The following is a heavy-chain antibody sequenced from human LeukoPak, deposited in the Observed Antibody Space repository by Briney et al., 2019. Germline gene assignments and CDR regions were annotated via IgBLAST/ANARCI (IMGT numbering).Heavy chain of an antibody. Sequence: AGGSLRLSCAASGFTFSDYYMNWIRQAPGKGLEWVSHMSSSSSYTNYADSVKGRFTISGDNAKNSLYLQMNSLRAEDTAVYYCAGDRGYGRTDYWGQGTLVTVSS. D-gene: IGHD3-10*01. CDR1: GFTFSDYY. CDR3: AGDRGYGRTDY. V-gene: IGHV3-11*06. CDR2: MSSSSSYT. J-gene: IGHJ4*02.